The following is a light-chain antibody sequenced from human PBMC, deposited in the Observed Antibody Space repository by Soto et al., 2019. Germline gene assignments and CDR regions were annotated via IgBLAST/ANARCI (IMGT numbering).Light chain of an antibody. CDR2: DAS. CDR1: QSISSW. J-gene: IGKJ1*01. Sequence: DLQMTQSPSTLSASVGDRVTITCRASQSISSWLAWYQQKPGKAPKLLIYDASSLESGVPSRFSGSGSETEFTLTISSLQPDDFATYYCQQYNLYWTFGQGTKVDI. CDR3: QQYNLYWT. V-gene: IGKV1-5*01.